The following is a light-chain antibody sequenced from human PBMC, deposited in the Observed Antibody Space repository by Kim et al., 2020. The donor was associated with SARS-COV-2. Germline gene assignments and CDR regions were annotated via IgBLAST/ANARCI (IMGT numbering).Light chain of an antibody. J-gene: IGKJ1*01. V-gene: IGKV1-27*01. Sequence: GERVTIPGRARQDISKDLAWFQMKRGKARNPLIYAATDLQAGVASRLSGRGAGIDITLPVTRLQQEEDATYYCKKCDSATGTFCQGTKGDIK. CDR3: KKCDSATGT. CDR2: AAT. CDR1: QDISKD.